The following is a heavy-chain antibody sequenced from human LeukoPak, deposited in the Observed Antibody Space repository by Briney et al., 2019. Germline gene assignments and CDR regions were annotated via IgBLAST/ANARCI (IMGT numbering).Heavy chain of an antibody. D-gene: IGHD5-18*01. Sequence: ASVKVSCKASGYTFTGYYMHWVRQAPGQGLEWMGTINPSGGSTSYAQKFQGRVTMTRDTSTSTVYMELSSLRSEDTAVYYCARSVDTAMVFDYWGQGTLVTVSS. J-gene: IGHJ4*02. V-gene: IGHV1-46*01. CDR3: ARSVDTAMVFDY. CDR2: INPSGGST. CDR1: GYTFTGYY.